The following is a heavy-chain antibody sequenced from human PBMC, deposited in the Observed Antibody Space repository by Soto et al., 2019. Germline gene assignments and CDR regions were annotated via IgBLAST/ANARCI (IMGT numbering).Heavy chain of an antibody. CDR3: TQDPSTRSSCDVDL. CDR2: ISGSDAGA. V-gene: IGHV3-23*01. CDR1: GFTFSSHA. J-gene: IGHJ5*02. D-gene: IGHD6-13*01. Sequence: EVQLLESGGGLVQPGGSLRLSCEASGFTFSSHAISWVRQAPGKGLEWVSAISGSDAGAFDADSVRVRFTISRDNAKHTLCLHTTSLRVEDTAIYYCTQDPSTRSSCDVDLWGQGSGVTVSS.